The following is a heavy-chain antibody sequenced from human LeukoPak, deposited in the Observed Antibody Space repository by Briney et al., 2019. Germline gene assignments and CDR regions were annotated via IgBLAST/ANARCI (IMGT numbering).Heavy chain of an antibody. CDR3: AKNRRCSSTSCYLLIDY. D-gene: IGHD2-2*01. V-gene: IGHV3-23*01. Sequence: PGGSLRLSCAASGFTFSSYVMSWVRQAPGKGLGWVSAISGSGGSTYYADSVKGRFTISRDNSKNTLYLQMNSLRAEDTAVYYCAKNRRCSSTSCYLLIDYWGQGTLVTVSS. CDR1: GFTFSSYV. J-gene: IGHJ4*02. CDR2: ISGSGGST.